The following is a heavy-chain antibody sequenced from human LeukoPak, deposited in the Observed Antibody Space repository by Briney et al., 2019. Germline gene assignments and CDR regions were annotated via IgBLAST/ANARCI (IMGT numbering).Heavy chain of an antibody. Sequence: GGSLRLSCAASGFIFSNYWMTWVRQAPGKGLEWVAHIRQDGSERHYVDSVKDRFTISRDNAKNSLDLQMDNLRAEDTAVYYCARDWGSTGYDLYDSWGQGTLVTVSS. CDR3: ARDWGSTGYDLYDS. V-gene: IGHV3-7*01. CDR2: IRQDGSER. J-gene: IGHJ4*02. D-gene: IGHD5-12*01. CDR1: GFIFSNYW.